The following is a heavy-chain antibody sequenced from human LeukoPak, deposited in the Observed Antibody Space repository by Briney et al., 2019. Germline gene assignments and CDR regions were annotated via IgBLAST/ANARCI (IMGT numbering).Heavy chain of an antibody. Sequence: PGESLRLSCTASGFTFSSSWMSWVRQAPGKVLEWVANINEDGSAKYYVDSVKGRFTISRDNAKRSLDLQVNSLRAEDTAVYYCTRSRRDGNDYWGQGTLVTVSS. V-gene: IGHV3-7*01. D-gene: IGHD5-24*01. J-gene: IGHJ4*02. CDR2: INEDGSAK. CDR3: TRSRRDGNDY. CDR1: GFTFSSSW.